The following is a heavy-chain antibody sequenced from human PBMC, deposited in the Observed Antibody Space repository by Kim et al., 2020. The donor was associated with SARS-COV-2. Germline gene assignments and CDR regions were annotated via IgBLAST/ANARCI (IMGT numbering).Heavy chain of an antibody. V-gene: IGHV3-30*03. J-gene: IGHJ6*02. CDR1: GFTFSNYG. CDR2: ISYDGSNK. CDR3: AYYYYGLDV. Sequence: GGSLRLSCAASGFTFSNYGMHWVRQAPGKGLEWVVVISYDGSNKYYADSVKGRFTISRDNSKNTLYLQMNSLRAEDTAVYYCAYYYYGLDVWGQGTTVTV.